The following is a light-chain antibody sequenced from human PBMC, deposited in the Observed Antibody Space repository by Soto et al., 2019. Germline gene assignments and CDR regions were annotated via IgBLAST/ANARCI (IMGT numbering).Light chain of an antibody. CDR1: QDISKY. Sequence: DIQMTQSPSSLSASVGDRVTITCQASQDISKYLNWYQQKPGKAPKLLIYDVFNLETGVPSRFSGTGSVTHFTFTISSLQPEDVATYYCQQYDSLPTFGGGTKVEIK. J-gene: IGKJ4*01. CDR3: QQYDSLPT. V-gene: IGKV1-33*01. CDR2: DVF.